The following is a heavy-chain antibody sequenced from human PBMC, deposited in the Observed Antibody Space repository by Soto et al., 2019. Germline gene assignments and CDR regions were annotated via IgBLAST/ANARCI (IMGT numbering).Heavy chain of an antibody. V-gene: IGHV4-34*01. D-gene: IGHD3-3*01. J-gene: IGHJ5*02. CDR3: ARYLTIFGVVNNWFDP. Sequence: SETLSLTCAVYGGSFSGYYWSWIRQPPGKGLEWIGEINHSGSTNYNPSLKSRVSISVDTSKNQFSLKLSSVTAADTAVYYCARYLTIFGVVNNWFDPWGQGTLVTVSS. CDR1: GGSFSGYY. CDR2: INHSGST.